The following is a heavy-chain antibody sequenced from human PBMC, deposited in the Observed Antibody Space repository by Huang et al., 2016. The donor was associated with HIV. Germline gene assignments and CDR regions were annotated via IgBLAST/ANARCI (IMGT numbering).Heavy chain of an antibody. V-gene: IGHV2-5*02. Sequence: QITLKESGPTVIKPTQTLTLTCSFSGFSLNHKGVGVGWIRQPPGKAREWLGLIYWDDDKRFTPSLKNRITITKDTSKNQVVFTMTNLDPMDTGTYYCAHIGRLGNYYMDVWGNGTTVTVSS. CDR1: GFSLNHKGVG. CDR3: AHIGRLGNYYMDV. CDR2: IYWDDDK. D-gene: IGHD7-27*01. J-gene: IGHJ6*03.